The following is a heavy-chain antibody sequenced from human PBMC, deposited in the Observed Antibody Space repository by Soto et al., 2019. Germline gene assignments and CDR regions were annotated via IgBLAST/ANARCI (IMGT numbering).Heavy chain of an antibody. J-gene: IGHJ3*01. V-gene: IGHV4-30-4*08. CDR2: IYDRGAT. CDR1: GAIVTSGENY. Sequence: SETLSLTCSVSGAIVTSGENYWSWVRQPPGKGLEWLGYIYDRGATSYTPALKSRVTLSLDRPNDQVSLKCRSVAAADTAVYFCVRDLAHGYNGHVWSHGTLVTASS. CDR3: VRDLAHGYNGHV. D-gene: IGHD5-18*01.